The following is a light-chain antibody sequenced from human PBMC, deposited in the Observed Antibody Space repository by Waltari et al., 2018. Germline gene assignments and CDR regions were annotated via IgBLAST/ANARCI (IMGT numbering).Light chain of an antibody. V-gene: IGKV1-27*01. J-gene: IGKJ4*01. Sequence: DIVMTQSPSSLSASVGDRVTITCRASQGISDYLAWYQQKPGKIPRLLIYATSTLQSGVSSRFSGSGSGTDFTLTITSLQPEDVANYYCQKYNSAPHTFGGGTKVEIK. CDR2: ATS. CDR3: QKYNSAPHT. CDR1: QGISDY.